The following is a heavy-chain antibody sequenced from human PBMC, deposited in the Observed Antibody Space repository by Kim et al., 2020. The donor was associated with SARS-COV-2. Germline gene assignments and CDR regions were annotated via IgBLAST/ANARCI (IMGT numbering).Heavy chain of an antibody. CDR1: GFTFSNYA. J-gene: IGHJ4*02. CDR2: ISGSGSST. D-gene: IGHD3-22*01. Sequence: GGSLRLSCAASGFTFSNYAMSWVRQAPGKGLEWVSAISGSGSSTYYADSVKGRFTISRDNSKNTLYLQMNSLRVEDTAVYYCARDPGTDYYDSSGHYVDWGQGALVTVSS. V-gene: IGHV3-23*01. CDR3: ARDPGTDYYDSSGHYVD.